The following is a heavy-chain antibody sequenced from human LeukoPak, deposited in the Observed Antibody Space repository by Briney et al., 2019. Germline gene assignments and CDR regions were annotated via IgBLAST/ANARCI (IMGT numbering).Heavy chain of an antibody. D-gene: IGHD6-19*01. V-gene: IGHV4-34*01. J-gene: IGHJ4*02. CDR3: ARGAAVAGDLDY. Sequence: SETLSLTCAVYGGSFSGYYWSWIRQPPGKGLEWIGEINHSGSTNYNPSLKSRVTISVDTSKNQFSLKLSSVTAADTAVYYCARGAAVAGDLDYWGQGTLVTVSS. CDR2: INHSGST. CDR1: GGSFSGYY.